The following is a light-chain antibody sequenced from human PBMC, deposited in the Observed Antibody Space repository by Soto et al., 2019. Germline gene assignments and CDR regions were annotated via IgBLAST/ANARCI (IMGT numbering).Light chain of an antibody. V-gene: IGKV1-6*01. CDR3: LQDFAYPLT. Sequence: AIQMTQSPSSLSASVGDRVTITCRASQGVSNDVGWYQQKPGKAPRLRLYAASTLQSGVPTRFSGSQSATNFTLTISSLQPEDFATYYCLQDFAYPLTFGGGTKVEIK. J-gene: IGKJ4*01. CDR1: QGVSND. CDR2: AAS.